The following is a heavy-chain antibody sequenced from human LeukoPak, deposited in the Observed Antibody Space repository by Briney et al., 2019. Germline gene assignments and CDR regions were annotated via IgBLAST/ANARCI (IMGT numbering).Heavy chain of an antibody. J-gene: IGHJ5*02. V-gene: IGHV4-59*08. Sequence: SETLSLTCTVSGGSINGYYWSWIRQPPGKGLEWIGYIYYSGSTNYNPSLKSRVTISVDTSKNQFSLNLSSVTAADTAVYYCARLHFAAAEEFDPWGRGTLVTVSS. CDR3: ARLHFAAAEEFDP. CDR1: GGSINGYY. D-gene: IGHD6-13*01. CDR2: IYYSGST.